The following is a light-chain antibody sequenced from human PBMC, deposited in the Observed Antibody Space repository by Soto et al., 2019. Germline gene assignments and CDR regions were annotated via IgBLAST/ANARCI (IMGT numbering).Light chain of an antibody. CDR3: QQYNDWPPVT. J-gene: IGKJ4*01. Sequence: EIVMTQSPATLPVSPGVRATLSCRASQSVSGNLAWYQQKPGQAPRLLIDGASTRATGIPARFSGSGSGTEFTLTISSLQSEDFAVYYCQQYNDWPPVTFGGGTKVEIK. V-gene: IGKV3-15*01. CDR1: QSVSGN. CDR2: GAS.